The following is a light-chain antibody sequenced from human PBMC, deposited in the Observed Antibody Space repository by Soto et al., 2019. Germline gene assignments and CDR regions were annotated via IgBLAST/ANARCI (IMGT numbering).Light chain of an antibody. J-gene: IGLJ1*01. CDR2: HVS. Sequence: QSALTQPASVSGSPGQSITISCTGTSSDVGGYNYVSWYQQHPAKVPKLMIYHVSNRPSGVSDRFSGSKSGNTAYLTISGRQAEDEGDYYCYSYTTSSTYVFGTGTQLTVL. CDR3: YSYTTSSTYV. V-gene: IGLV2-14*01. CDR1: SSDVGGYNY.